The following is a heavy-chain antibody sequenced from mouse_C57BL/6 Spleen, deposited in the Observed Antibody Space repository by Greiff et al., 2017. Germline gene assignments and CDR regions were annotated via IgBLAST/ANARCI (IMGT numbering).Heavy chain of an antibody. J-gene: IGHJ4*01. Sequence: EVHLVESGGGLVQPKGSLKLSCAASGFSFNTYAMNWVRQAPGKGLEWVARIRSKSNNYATYYADSVKDRFTISRDDSESMLYLQINNLKTEDTAMYYCVRRSNYDYCYAMDYWGQGTSVTVSS. CDR2: IRSKSNNYAT. V-gene: IGHV10-1*01. D-gene: IGHD2-5*01. CDR3: VRRSNYDYCYAMDY. CDR1: GFSFNTYA.